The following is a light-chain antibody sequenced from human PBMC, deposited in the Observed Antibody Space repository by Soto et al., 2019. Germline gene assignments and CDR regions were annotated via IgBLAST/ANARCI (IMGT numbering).Light chain of an antibody. CDR3: HQYGDSPPT. Sequence: EIVLTQSPGTLSLSPGERATLSCRASQSVRSTYLAWYQHIPGQAPRLLIYGSSTMATGATDRFSGSGSGTDFTLTITRLEPNDYAVYFCHQYGDSPPTFGQGTKVEIE. V-gene: IGKV3-20*01. CDR1: QSVRSTY. J-gene: IGKJ1*01. CDR2: GSS.